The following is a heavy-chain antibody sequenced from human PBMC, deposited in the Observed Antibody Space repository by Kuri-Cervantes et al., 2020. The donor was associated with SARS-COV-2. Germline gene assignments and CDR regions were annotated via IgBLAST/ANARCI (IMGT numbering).Heavy chain of an antibody. CDR1: GFTFSSYS. Sequence: GGSLRLSCAASGFTFSSYSMNWVRQAPGKGLEWVAVISYDGSNKYCADSVKGRFTISRDNSKNTLYLQMNSLRAEDTAVYYCARGDIAVDGALDYWGQGTLVTVSS. D-gene: IGHD6-19*01. V-gene: IGHV3-30*03. CDR3: ARGDIAVDGALDY. CDR2: ISYDGSNK. J-gene: IGHJ4*02.